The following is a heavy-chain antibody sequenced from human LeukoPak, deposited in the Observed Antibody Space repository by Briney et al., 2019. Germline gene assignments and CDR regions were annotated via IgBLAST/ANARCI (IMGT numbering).Heavy chain of an antibody. CDR3: ARDHSGTQDY. J-gene: IGHJ4*02. Sequence: GGSLRLSCAASGFTFSSYGMHWVRQAPGKGLEWVAVIWDDGSNEYYADSVKGRFTIFRDNRRNTLYLQMNSLRAEDTAVYSCARDHSGTQDYWGQGTLVTVSS. CDR1: GFTFSSYG. CDR2: IWDDGSNE. D-gene: IGHD1-1*01. V-gene: IGHV3-33*08.